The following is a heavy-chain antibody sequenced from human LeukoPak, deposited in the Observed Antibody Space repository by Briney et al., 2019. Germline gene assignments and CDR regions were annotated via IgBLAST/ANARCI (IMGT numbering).Heavy chain of an antibody. CDR1: GFTFSNAW. V-gene: IGHV3-15*01. CDR3: TTLPGYSYGYLQDY. Sequence: PGGSLRLSCAASGFTFSNAWMSWVRQAPGKGLEWVGHIKATPDGGTTEYGAPVKGRFTISRDDSKNTLYLQMNSLKSEDTAVYFCTTLPGYSYGYLQDYWGQGTLVTVSS. D-gene: IGHD5-18*01. CDR2: IKATPDGGTT. J-gene: IGHJ4*02.